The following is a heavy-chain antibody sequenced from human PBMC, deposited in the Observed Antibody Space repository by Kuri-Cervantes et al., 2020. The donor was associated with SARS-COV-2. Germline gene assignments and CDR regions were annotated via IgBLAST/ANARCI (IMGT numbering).Heavy chain of an antibody. D-gene: IGHD7-27*01. CDR1: GYTLTELS. J-gene: IGHJ4*02. V-gene: IGHV1-2*02. Sequence: ASVKVSCKVSGYTLTELSMHWVRQAPGQGLEWMGWINPNSGGTNYAQKFQGRVTMTRDTSTSTVYMELSSLRSEDTAVYYCARGIGAPPVTGDRFDYWGQGTLVTVSS. CDR3: ARGIGAPPVTGDRFDY. CDR2: INPNSGGT.